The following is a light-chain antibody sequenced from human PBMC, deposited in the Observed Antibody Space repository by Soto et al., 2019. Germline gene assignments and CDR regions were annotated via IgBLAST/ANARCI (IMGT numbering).Light chain of an antibody. CDR3: SSYTSSSTLV. Sequence: QSALTQPASVSGSPGQSITISCTGTISDVGGYNSVSWYQQHPGKVPKLMIYDVTNRPSGVSNRFSGSKSGDTASLTISGLLAEDEAHYYCSSYTSSSTLVFGGGTKPTVL. CDR1: ISDVGGYNS. CDR2: DVT. V-gene: IGLV2-14*01. J-gene: IGLJ3*02.